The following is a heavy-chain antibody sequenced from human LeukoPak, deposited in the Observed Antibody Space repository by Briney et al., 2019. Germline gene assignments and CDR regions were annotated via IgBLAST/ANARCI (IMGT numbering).Heavy chain of an antibody. CDR2: LFYSGST. V-gene: IGHV4-59*01. CDR1: GGSISSYY. J-gene: IGHJ4*02. Sequence: SETLSLTCTVSGGSISSYYWIWIRQLPGKGREWIAYLFYSGSTDYNPSLESRVTISVDTSKNQFSLKLRSVTAADTAVYYCATVAVIRGVTYFDYWGQGTLVTVSS. D-gene: IGHD3-10*01. CDR3: ATVAVIRGVTYFDY.